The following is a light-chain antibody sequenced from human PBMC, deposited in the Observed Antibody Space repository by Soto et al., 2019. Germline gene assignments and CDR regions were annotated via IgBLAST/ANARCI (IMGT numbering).Light chain of an antibody. CDR1: QSFSSSY. Sequence: EIVLTQSPGTLSLSPGERATLSCRASQSFSSSYLAWYQQKPGQAPRLLIYGASSRATGIPDRFSGSGSGTDFTLTISRLETEDCAVYYCLHYGRSSWPFAQGTKVEIK. CDR2: GAS. J-gene: IGKJ1*01. V-gene: IGKV3-20*01. CDR3: LHYGRSSWP.